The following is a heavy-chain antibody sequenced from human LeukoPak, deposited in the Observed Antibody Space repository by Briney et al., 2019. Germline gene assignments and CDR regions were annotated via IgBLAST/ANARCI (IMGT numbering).Heavy chain of an antibody. CDR3: ARDIIGSGYSYGYEVPMDY. Sequence: PGGSLRLSCAASGFTFSSYEMNWVRQAPGNGLEWVLYISSSGSTIYYADSVKGRFTISRDNAKNSLYLQMNSLRAEDTAVYYCARDIIGSGYSYGYEVPMDYWGQGTLVTVSS. D-gene: IGHD5-18*01. J-gene: IGHJ4*02. V-gene: IGHV3-48*03. CDR1: GFTFSSYE. CDR2: ISSSGSTI.